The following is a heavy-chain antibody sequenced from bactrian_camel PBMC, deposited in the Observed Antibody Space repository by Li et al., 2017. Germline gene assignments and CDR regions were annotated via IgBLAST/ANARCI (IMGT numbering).Heavy chain of an antibody. Sequence: HVQLVESGGGLVQPGGSLRLSCAASGFTFNTYYIAWVRQAPGKGLEWISAIKNAGTRTYYADSVKGRFTISRDNAKNTLYLQMNSLKTEDTAVCYCAAEGGAIVAAGFDYWGQGTQVTVS. CDR2: IKNAGTRT. V-gene: IGHV3S1*01. D-gene: IGHD7*01. J-gene: IGHJ4*01. CDR3: AAEGGAIVAAGFDY. CDR1: GFTFNTYY.